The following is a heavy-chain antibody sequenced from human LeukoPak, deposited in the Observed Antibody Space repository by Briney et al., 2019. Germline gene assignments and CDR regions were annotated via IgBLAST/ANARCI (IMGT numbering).Heavy chain of an antibody. D-gene: IGHD3-22*01. V-gene: IGHV1-8*01. CDR3: ARRSDDYDSSAYYH. J-gene: IGHJ4*02. Sequence: ASVKVSCKTSGYTFTSYDLNWVRQATGQGLEWMGWVNPNSGNTGYAQKFQGRVTMTMDPSISTAYMELSSLRAEDTAVYYCARRSDDYDSSAYYHWGQGTLVTVSS. CDR2: VNPNSGNT. CDR1: GYTFTSYD.